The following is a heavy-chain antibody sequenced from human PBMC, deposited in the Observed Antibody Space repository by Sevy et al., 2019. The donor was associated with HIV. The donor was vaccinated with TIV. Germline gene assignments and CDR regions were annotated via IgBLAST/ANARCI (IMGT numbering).Heavy chain of an antibody. D-gene: IGHD2-15*01. CDR2: ISSSSSYI. Sequence: GGSLRLSCAASGFTFSSYSMNWVRQAPGKGLEWVSSISSSSSYISYADSVKCRFTISRDNAKNSLYLQMNSLRAEDTAVYYCARVCSGGSCYSGYFYYGMDVWGQGTTVTVFS. CDR3: ARVCSGGSCYSGYFYYGMDV. CDR1: GFTFSSYS. J-gene: IGHJ6*02. V-gene: IGHV3-21*01.